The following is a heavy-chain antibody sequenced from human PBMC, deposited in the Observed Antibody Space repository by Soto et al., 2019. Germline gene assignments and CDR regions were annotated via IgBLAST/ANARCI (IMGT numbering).Heavy chain of an antibody. CDR2: IYSGGST. CDR3: ARGTSDYGNDWYFDL. Sequence: EVQLVESGGGLVQPGGSLRLSCAASGFTVSSNYMSWVRQAPGKGLEWVSVIYSGGSTYYADSVKGRFTSSRHNSKNTRYLQMNSLRAEDTAVYYCARGTSDYGNDWYFDLWGRGTLGTVSS. J-gene: IGHJ2*01. CDR1: GFTVSSNY. D-gene: IGHD4-17*01. V-gene: IGHV3-53*04.